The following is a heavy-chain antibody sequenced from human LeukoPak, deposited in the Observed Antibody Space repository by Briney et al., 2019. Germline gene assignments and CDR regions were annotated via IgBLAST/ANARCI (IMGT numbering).Heavy chain of an antibody. J-gene: IGHJ4*02. CDR2: ISDIGSI. CDR3: ARARRDGYNEFDY. V-gene: IGHV4-59*12. D-gene: IGHD5-24*01. CDR1: GGSISSYY. Sequence: SETLSLTCTVSGGSISSYYWSWIRQPPGKGLEWIAYISDIGSINYNPSLKSRVTISVDRSKNQFSLKLSSVTAADTAVYYCARARRDGYNEFDYWGQGTLVTVSS.